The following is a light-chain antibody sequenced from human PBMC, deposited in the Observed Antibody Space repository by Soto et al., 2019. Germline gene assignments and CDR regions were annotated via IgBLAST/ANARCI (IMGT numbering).Light chain of an antibody. J-gene: IGKJ4*01. CDR1: QYVSNDY. CDR2: NAF. V-gene: IGKV3-20*01. CDR3: QKYGSSIT. Sequence: EIVLTQSPGTLSLSPGERATLSCRASQYVSNDYVAWYQQKPGQAPRLLIYNAFNRATGVPDRFSGSGSGTGFTLTISRLEPEDFAVYYCQKYGSSITFGGGTKVDIK.